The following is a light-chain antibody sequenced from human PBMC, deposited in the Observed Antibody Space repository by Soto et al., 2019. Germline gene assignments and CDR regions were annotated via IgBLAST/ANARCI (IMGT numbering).Light chain of an antibody. Sequence: DIQMTQSPSTLSASVGDRVTITCRASQSISSWLAWYQQKPGKAPKLLIYKASSLESGVPSRFSGSGSGTEVTLTISSLQPDDFATYYCHQYNSYSPAWTFGQGTKVEIK. CDR3: HQYNSYSPAWT. J-gene: IGKJ1*01. V-gene: IGKV1-5*03. CDR1: QSISSW. CDR2: KAS.